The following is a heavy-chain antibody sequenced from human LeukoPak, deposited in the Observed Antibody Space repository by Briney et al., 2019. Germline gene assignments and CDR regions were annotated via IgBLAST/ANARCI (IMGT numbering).Heavy chain of an antibody. Sequence: ASVKVSCKASGYPFTTYGFTWVRQAPGQGLEWMGGIIPIFGTANYAQKFQGRVTITADESTSTAYMELSSLRSEDTAVYYCARAVAGIQSYFDYWGQGTLVTVSS. CDR2: IIPIFGTA. V-gene: IGHV1-69*13. CDR1: GYPFTTYG. J-gene: IGHJ4*02. D-gene: IGHD6-19*01. CDR3: ARAVAGIQSYFDY.